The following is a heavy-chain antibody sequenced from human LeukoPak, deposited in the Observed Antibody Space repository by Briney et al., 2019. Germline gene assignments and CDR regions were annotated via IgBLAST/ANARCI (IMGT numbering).Heavy chain of an antibody. Sequence: SETLSLTCTVSGGSISTYYWSWIRQPPGKGLEWIGEINHSGSTNYNPSLKSRVTISVDTSKNQFSLKLSSVTAADTAVYYCAREHSSGWPNWFDPWGQGTLVTVSS. D-gene: IGHD6-19*01. J-gene: IGHJ5*02. CDR2: INHSGST. CDR1: GGSISTYY. CDR3: AREHSSGWPNWFDP. V-gene: IGHV4-34*01.